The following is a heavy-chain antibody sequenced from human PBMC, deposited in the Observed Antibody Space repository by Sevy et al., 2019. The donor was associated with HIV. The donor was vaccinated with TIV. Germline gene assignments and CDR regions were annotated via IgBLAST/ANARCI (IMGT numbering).Heavy chain of an antibody. Sequence: ASVKVSCKVSGYTLTELSMHWVRQAPGKGLEWMGGFDPEDGETIYAQKFQGRVTMTEDTSTDTAYMELSSLRSVDTAVNYGALFVRGGYDYVWGSYPRAPFDYWGQGTLVTVSS. D-gene: IGHD3-16*02. CDR1: GYTLTELS. CDR2: FDPEDGET. V-gene: IGHV1-24*01. CDR3: ALFVRGGYDYVWGSYPRAPFDY. J-gene: IGHJ4*02.